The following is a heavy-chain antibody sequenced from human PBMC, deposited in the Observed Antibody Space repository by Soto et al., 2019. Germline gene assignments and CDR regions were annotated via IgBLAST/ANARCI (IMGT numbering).Heavy chain of an antibody. CDR2: IKRKTEGGAT. CDR1: GFTFSNAW. V-gene: IGHV3-15*01. CDR3: TTLYSASYNRDWYFHV. Sequence: DVHLVESGGGWVKPGGSLRLSCVGSGFTFSNAWMSWVRLAPGKGPEWVGRIKRKTEGGATDYAASVRGRFTISRDDSKNTMYLWMNSLKTADTAFYYCTTLYSASYNRDWYFHVWGRGTLVTVSP. D-gene: IGHD1-26*01. J-gene: IGHJ2*01.